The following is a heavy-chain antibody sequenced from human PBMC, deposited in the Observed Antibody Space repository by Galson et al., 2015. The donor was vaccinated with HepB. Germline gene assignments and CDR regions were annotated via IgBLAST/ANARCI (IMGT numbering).Heavy chain of an antibody. Sequence: SVKVSCKASGYTFTGYYMHWVRQAPGQGLGWMGRINPNSGGTNYAQKFQGRVTMTRDTSISTAYMELSRLRSDDTAVYYCARFLRGYSYGYTHSGFDPWGQGTLVTVSS. J-gene: IGHJ5*02. D-gene: IGHD5-18*01. CDR1: GYTFTGYY. CDR2: INPNSGGT. V-gene: IGHV1-2*06. CDR3: ARFLRGYSYGYTHSGFDP.